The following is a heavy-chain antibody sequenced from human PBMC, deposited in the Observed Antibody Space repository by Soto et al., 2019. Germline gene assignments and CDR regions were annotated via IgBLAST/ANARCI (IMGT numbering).Heavy chain of an antibody. Sequence: ASVKVSCKASGYTFTSYYMHWVRQAPGQGLEWMGIINPSGGSTSYAQKFQGRVTMTRDTSTSTVYMELSSLRSEDTSVYYCARDRVVVKLSDAFDIWGQGTMVTVSS. D-gene: IGHD2-15*01. CDR2: INPSGGST. CDR1: GYTFTSYY. J-gene: IGHJ3*02. CDR3: ARDRVVVKLSDAFDI. V-gene: IGHV1-46*01.